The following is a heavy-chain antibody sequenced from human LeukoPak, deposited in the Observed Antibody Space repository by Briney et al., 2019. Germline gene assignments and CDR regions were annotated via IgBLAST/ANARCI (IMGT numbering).Heavy chain of an antibody. CDR1: GGTFSSYA. Sequence: SVKVSCKASGGTFSSYAISWVRQAPGQGLEWMGGIIPIFGTANYAQKFQGRVTITADESTSTAYMELSSLRSEDTAVYYCAREVSYVADYFDYWGQGTLVTVSS. J-gene: IGHJ4*02. V-gene: IGHV1-69*13. CDR2: IIPIFGTA. CDR3: AREVSYVADYFDY. D-gene: IGHD6-19*01.